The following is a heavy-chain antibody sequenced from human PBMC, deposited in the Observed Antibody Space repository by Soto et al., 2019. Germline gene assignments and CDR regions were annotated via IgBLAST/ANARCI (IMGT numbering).Heavy chain of an antibody. CDR3: ARVVAGAGTEAFDI. D-gene: IGHD6-19*01. J-gene: IGHJ3*02. V-gene: IGHV1-2*02. CDR2: INPNSGGT. CDR1: GYTFTGYY. Sequence: VASVKVSCKXSGYTFTGYYMHWVRQAPGQGLEWMGWINPNSGGTNYAQKFQGRVTMTRDTSISTAYMELSRLRSDDTAVYYCARVVAGAGTEAFDIWGQGTMVTVSS.